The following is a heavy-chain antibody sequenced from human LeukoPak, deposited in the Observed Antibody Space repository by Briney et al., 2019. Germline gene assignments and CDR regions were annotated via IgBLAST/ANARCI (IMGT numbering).Heavy chain of an antibody. CDR2: ISSSGSTI. Sequence: GGSLRLSCAASGFTFSDYYMSWIRQAPGKGLEWVSYISSSGSTIYYADSVKGRFTISRDSAKNSLYLQMNSLRAEDTAVYYCAGELSSGWRVFDIWGQGTMVTVSS. CDR3: AGELSSGWRVFDI. CDR1: GFTFSDYY. J-gene: IGHJ3*02. D-gene: IGHD6-19*01. V-gene: IGHV3-11*04.